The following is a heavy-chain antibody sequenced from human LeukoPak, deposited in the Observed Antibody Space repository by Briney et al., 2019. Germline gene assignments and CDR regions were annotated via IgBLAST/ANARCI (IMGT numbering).Heavy chain of an antibody. CDR2: MNPSSGHT. Sequence: ASVKVSCKASGYTFSSYDINWVRQAAGQGLEWMGWMNPSSGHTNYAQKFQGRVTITRNTSISTAYMELRSLRSDDTAVYYCARDSPISGHLDYWGQGTLVTVSS. J-gene: IGHJ4*02. D-gene: IGHD6-19*01. CDR3: ARDSPISGHLDY. V-gene: IGHV1-8*03. CDR1: GYTFSSYD.